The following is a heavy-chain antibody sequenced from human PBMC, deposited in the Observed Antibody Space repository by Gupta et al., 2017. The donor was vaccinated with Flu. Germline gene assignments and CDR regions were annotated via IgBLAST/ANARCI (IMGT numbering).Heavy chain of an antibody. V-gene: IGHV4-31*03. J-gene: IGHJ5*02. CDR2: IYYSGST. Sequence: QVQLQESGPGLVKPSQTLSLTCTVSGGSISSGGYYWIWIRQHPGKGLEWIGYIYYSGSTYYNPSLKSRVTISVDTSKNQFSLKLSSVTAADTAVYYCARDDYCSSTSCYEQGWFDPWGQGTLVTVSS. CDR3: ARDDYCSSTSCYEQGWFDP. D-gene: IGHD2-2*01. CDR1: GGSISSGGYY.